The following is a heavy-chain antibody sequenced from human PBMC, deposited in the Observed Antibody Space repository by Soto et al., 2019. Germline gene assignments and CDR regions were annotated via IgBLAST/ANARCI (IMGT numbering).Heavy chain of an antibody. Sequence: EVQLVESGGGRVQSGGSLRLSCAASGFAFSNHSINWVRQAPGKGLEWVSSISSMSNYIYYTDSVKGRFTTSRDNAKNSVYLQMSSLRAEDTAVYFCASGLMDVWCKGTAVTVSS. J-gene: IGHJ6*04. CDR3: ASGLMDV. CDR1: GFAFSNHS. CDR2: ISSMSNYI. V-gene: IGHV3-21*01. D-gene: IGHD4-17*01.